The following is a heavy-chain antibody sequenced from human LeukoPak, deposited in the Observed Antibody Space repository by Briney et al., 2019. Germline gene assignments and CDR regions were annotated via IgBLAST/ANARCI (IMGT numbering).Heavy chain of an antibody. V-gene: IGHV3-20*04. CDR1: GFTFDAYG. Sequence: GGSLRLSCAVSGFTFDAYGMSWVRQAPGKGLEWVSALNWNVGRTGYADSVKGRFTISRDNAKNSLYMQMNSLRAEDTALYYCAREDYDSSGYYYIYYFEYWGQGTPVTVSS. D-gene: IGHD3-22*01. CDR2: LNWNVGRT. J-gene: IGHJ4*02. CDR3: AREDYDSSGYYYIYYFEY.